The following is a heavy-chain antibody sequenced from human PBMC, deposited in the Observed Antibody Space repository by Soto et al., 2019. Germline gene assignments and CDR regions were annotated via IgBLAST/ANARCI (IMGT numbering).Heavy chain of an antibody. CDR2: ISSSSSYI. Sequence: EVQLVESGGGLVKPGGSLRLSCAASGFTFSSYSMNWVRQAPGKGLEWVSSISSSSSYIYYADSVKGRFTISRDNAKNSLYLQMNSLRAEDTAVYYCARDPDNGQKLDYWGQGTLVTVSS. CDR1: GFTFSSYS. V-gene: IGHV3-21*01. J-gene: IGHJ4*02. D-gene: IGHD1-1*01. CDR3: ARDPDNGQKLDY.